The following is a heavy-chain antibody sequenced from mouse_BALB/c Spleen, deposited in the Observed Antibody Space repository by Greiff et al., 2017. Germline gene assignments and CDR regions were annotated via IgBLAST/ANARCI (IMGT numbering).Heavy chain of an antibody. CDR2: ISSGSSTI. J-gene: IGHJ4*01. V-gene: IGHV5-17*02. CDR1: GFTFSSFG. CDR3: ARSGLYAMDY. D-gene: IGHD3-1*01. Sequence: EVNVVESGGGLVQPGGSRKLSCAASGFTFSSFGMHWVRQAPEKGLEWVAYISSGSSTIYYADTVKGRFTISRDNPKNTLFLQMTSLRSEDTAMYYCARSGLYAMDYWGQGTSVTVSS.